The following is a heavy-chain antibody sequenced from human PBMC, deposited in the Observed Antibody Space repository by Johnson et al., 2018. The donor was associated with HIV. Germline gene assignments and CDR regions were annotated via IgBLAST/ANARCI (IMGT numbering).Heavy chain of an antibody. CDR3: ARDVVGYDYVWGSYRSI. CDR2: IYSGGST. Sequence: VQLVESGGGLVQPGGSLRLSCAASGFTVSSNYMSWVRQAPGKGLEWVSVIYSGGSTYYADSVQGRFTISRDNSKNTLYLQMNSLRAEDTAVYYCARDVVGYDYVWGSYRSIWGQGTMVTVSS. V-gene: IGHV3-66*01. D-gene: IGHD3-16*02. CDR1: GFTVSSNY. J-gene: IGHJ3*02.